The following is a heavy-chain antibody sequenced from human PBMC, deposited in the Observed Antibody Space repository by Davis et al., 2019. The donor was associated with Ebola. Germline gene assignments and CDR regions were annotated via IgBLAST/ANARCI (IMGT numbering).Heavy chain of an antibody. Sequence: AASVKVSCKASGYTFTSYGISWVRQAPGQGLEWMGWISAYNGNTNYAQKLQGRVTMTRDTSISTAYMELSRLRSDDTAVYYCARGPLGFVVPAAPWYWGQGTLVTVSS. J-gene: IGHJ4*02. CDR1: GYTFTSYG. CDR2: ISAYNGNT. D-gene: IGHD2-2*01. V-gene: IGHV1-18*01. CDR3: ARGPLGFVVPAAPWY.